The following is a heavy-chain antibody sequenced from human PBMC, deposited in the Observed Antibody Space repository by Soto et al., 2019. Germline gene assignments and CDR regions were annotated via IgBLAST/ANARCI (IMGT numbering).Heavy chain of an antibody. Sequence: SETLSLTCAVSGGSINSRYWWSWVRQSPGKGLEWIGEIYHSGSTNYNPSLKSRVTISVDKSKNQFSLNLSSVTAADTAVYYCARRIVATETFDYWGQGTLVTGS. V-gene: IGHV4-4*02. CDR3: ARRIVATETFDY. CDR1: GGSINSRYW. CDR2: IYHSGST. D-gene: IGHD5-12*01. J-gene: IGHJ4*02.